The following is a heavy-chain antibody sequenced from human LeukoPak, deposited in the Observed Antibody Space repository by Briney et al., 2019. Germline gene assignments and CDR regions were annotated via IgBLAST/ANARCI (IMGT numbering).Heavy chain of an antibody. D-gene: IGHD3-16*01. Sequence: SQTLSLTCAISGDGVSSNSAAWNCIRQSPSRGFEWLGRTYYRSKWYNDYAVSVKSRITINPDTSRNQFSLHLNSVTPEDTAVYYSTREAVWGTSDYWAQGTLVTVSS. CDR2: TYYRSKWYN. CDR3: TREAVWGTSDY. J-gene: IGHJ4*02. V-gene: IGHV6-1*01. CDR1: GDGVSSNSAA.